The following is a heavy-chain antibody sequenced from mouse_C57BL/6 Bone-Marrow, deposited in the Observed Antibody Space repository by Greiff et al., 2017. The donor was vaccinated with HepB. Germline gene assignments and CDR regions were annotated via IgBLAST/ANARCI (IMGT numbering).Heavy chain of an antibody. D-gene: IGHD1-1*01. CDR3: ARGSSRAMDY. V-gene: IGHV2-6*03. Sequence: VKVVESGPGLVAPPQSLSITCTVSGFSLTSYGVHWVRQPPGKGLEWMVVIWSDGSTTYNSALKSRLSISKDNSKSQVFLKMNSLQTDDTAMYYCARGSSRAMDYWGQGTSVTVSS. CDR1: GFSLTSYG. CDR2: IWSDGST. J-gene: IGHJ4*01.